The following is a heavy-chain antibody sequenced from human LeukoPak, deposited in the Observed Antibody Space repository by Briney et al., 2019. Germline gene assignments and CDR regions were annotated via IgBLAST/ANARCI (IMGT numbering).Heavy chain of an antibody. CDR3: ARGRGWVDH. V-gene: IGHV3-7*01. D-gene: IGHD3-16*01. CDR1: GFTLSRNS. J-gene: IGHJ4*02. CDR2: IHDDGRVT. Sequence: GGSLRLSCAASGFTLSRNSMNWVRQTPGKGLEWVANIHDDGRVTNYVDSVKGRFTISRDDARNSVYLQLNSLRAEDTALYYCARGRGWVDHWGQGTLVTVSS.